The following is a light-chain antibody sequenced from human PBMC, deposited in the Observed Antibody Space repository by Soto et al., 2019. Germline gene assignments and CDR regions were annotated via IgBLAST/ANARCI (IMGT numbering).Light chain of an antibody. J-gene: IGKJ1*01. CDR2: GIS. CDR1: QSVTSNY. Sequence: PGERATLFCRASQSVTSNYFAWYQQKPGQAPRLLIYGISDRATGIPDRFSGSGSGTDFTLTISRLEPEDFAVYYCEQYGSSPRTFCQGTKVEIK. V-gene: IGKV3-20*01. CDR3: EQYGSSPRT.